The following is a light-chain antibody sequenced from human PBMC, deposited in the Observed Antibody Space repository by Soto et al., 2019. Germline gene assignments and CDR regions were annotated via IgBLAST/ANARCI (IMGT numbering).Light chain of an antibody. CDR2: SNN. J-gene: IGLJ2*01. Sequence: QSVLPQPPSASGTPGQRVTISCSGGSSNIGSNTVNWYQQLPGTAPNLLIYSNNQRPSGVPDRFSGSKSGTSASLAISGLQSEDEGDYYCAAWDDSLNAVVFGGGTKLTVL. CDR1: SSNIGSNT. CDR3: AAWDDSLNAVV. V-gene: IGLV1-44*01.